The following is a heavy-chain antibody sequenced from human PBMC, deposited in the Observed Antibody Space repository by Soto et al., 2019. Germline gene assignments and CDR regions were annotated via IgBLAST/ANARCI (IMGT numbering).Heavy chain of an antibody. V-gene: IGHV1-2*02. Sequence: QVQLVQSGAEVKKPGASVKVSCKASGYTFTDYYIHWVRQAPGQGLQWLGWINPTNSGTRYGRSFQGRVTVTRDTSISTAYMELSSLRSDDTAVYYCARGITSRLVFYYYYMDVWGFGTTVTVSS. J-gene: IGHJ6*03. CDR1: GYTFTDYY. CDR2: INPTNSGT. CDR3: ARGITSRLVFYYYYMDV.